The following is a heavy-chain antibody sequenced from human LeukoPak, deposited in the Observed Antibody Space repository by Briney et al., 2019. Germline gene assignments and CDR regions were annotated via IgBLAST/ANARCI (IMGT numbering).Heavy chain of an antibody. J-gene: IGHJ4*02. Sequence: ASVKVSCKASGGTFSSYAISWVRQAPGQGLEWMGWINPNSGGTNYAQKFQGRVTMTRDTSISTAYMELSRLRSDDTAVYYCARGERGYEGERFDYWGQGTLVTVSS. D-gene: IGHD1-1*01. CDR2: INPNSGGT. CDR3: ARGERGYEGERFDY. CDR1: GGTFSSYA. V-gene: IGHV1-2*02.